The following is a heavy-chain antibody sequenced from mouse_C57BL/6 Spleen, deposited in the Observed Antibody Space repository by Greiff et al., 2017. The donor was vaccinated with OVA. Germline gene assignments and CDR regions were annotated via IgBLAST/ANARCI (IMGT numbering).Heavy chain of an antibody. D-gene: IGHD2-2*01. CDR2: IDPSDSYT. V-gene: IGHV1-50*01. CDR3: ARNGYGYSFAY. J-gene: IGHJ3*01. CDR1: GYTFTSYW. Sequence: QVQLQQSGAELVKPGASVKLSCKASGYTFTSYWMQWVKQRPGQGLEWIGEIDPSDSYTNYNQKFKGKATLTVDTSSSTAYMQLSSLTSEDSAVYYCARNGYGYSFAYWGQGTLVTVSA.